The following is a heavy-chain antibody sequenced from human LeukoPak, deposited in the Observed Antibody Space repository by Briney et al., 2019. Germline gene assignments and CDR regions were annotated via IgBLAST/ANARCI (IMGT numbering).Heavy chain of an antibody. V-gene: IGHV3-33*01. CDR2: TWYDGSTK. CDR3: ARWGNYKVMDV. CDR1: GFTFSSHG. Sequence: GRPLRLSCVASGFTFSSHGMHWVRQAPGKGLEWVAVTWYDGSTKYYADSVRGRFTISRDNSKNTLSLEMNSLRAEDTAVYYCARWGNYKVMDVWGQGTTVTVSS. J-gene: IGHJ6*02. D-gene: IGHD1-7*01.